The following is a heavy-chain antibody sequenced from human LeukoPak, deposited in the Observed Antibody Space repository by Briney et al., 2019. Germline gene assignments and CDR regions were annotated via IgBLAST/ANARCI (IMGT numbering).Heavy chain of an antibody. CDR3: ASGNTGYDRDAFDI. D-gene: IGHD5-12*01. V-gene: IGHV4-30-2*01. CDR2: IYHSGTT. Sequence: SQTLSLTCAVSGGSISSGGYSWSWVRQPPGEGLEWVGYIYHSGTTYYNPSLQSRVTISLDRSKNHFSLKLSSMTAADTAVYYCASGNTGYDRDAFDIWGQGTMVTVSS. CDR1: GGSISSGGYS. J-gene: IGHJ3*02.